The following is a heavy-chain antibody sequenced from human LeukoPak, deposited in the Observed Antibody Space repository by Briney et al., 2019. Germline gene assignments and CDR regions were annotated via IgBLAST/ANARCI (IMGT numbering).Heavy chain of an antibody. CDR2: ISSSSSYI. V-gene: IGHV3-21*01. J-gene: IGHJ4*02. D-gene: IGHD3-10*01. CDR1: GFTFSSYS. Sequence: PGGSLRLSCAASGFTFSSYSMNWVRQAPGKGLECVSSISSSSSYIYYADSVKGRFTISRDNAKNSLYLQMNSLRAEDTAVYYCARDGYYYGSGSYLWGQGTLVTVSS. CDR3: ARDGYYYGSGSYL.